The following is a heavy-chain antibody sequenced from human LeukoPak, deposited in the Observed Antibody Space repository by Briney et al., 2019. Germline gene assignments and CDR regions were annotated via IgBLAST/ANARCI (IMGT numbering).Heavy chain of an antibody. CDR2: ITSTGGYI. CDR1: GFTFSSYN. V-gene: IGHV3-21*04. D-gene: IGHD3-10*01. CDR3: AKDRPIYGSGSQTFDY. J-gene: IGHJ4*02. Sequence: GGSLRLSCAASGFTFSSYNMYWVRQAPGQGLEWVSSITSTGGYIYYADSVKGRLTISRDNAKNSLYLQMNSLRAEDTAVYYCAKDRPIYGSGSQTFDYWGQGTLVTVSS.